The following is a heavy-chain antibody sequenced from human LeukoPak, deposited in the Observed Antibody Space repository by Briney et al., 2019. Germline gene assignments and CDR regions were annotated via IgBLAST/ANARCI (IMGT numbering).Heavy chain of an antibody. CDR3: VRESTGDLSFDH. CDR1: VYTFTGYY. D-gene: IGHD3-10*01. Sequence: SVKVSCKASVYTFTGYYMHWVRQAPGQGLEWMGWINTYRDRKNYAQKFLGRVTMTRDMSISTGYMELSSLRSDDTAVYYCVRESTGDLSFDHWGQGTLV. J-gene: IGHJ4*02. CDR2: INTYRDRK. V-gene: IGHV1-2*02.